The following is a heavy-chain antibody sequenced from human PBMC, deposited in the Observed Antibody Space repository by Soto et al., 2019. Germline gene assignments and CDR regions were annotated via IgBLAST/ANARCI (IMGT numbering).Heavy chain of an antibody. V-gene: IGHV1-3*01. J-gene: IGHJ6*02. CDR1: GYTFTSYA. Sequence: ASVKVSCKASGYTFTSYAMHWVRQAPEQRLEWMGWINAGNGNTKYSQKFQGRVTITRDTSASTAYMELSSLRSEDTAVYYCARDLSSGYYFPGRGYGMDVWGQGTTVTVSS. CDR3: ARDLSSGYYFPGRGYGMDV. CDR2: INAGNGNT. D-gene: IGHD3-22*01.